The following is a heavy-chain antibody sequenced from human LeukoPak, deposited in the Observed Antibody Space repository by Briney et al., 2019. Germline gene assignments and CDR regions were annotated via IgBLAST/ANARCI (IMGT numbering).Heavy chain of an antibody. Sequence: GGSLKLSCAASGFTFSGSAMHWVRQASGKGLEWVGRIRSRANSYATAYAASVKGRFTISRDDSKNTAYLQMNSLKTEDTAVYYCTPSLYDILTGSDYWGQGTLVTVSS. V-gene: IGHV3-73*01. D-gene: IGHD3-9*01. CDR3: TPSLYDILTGSDY. CDR2: IRSRANSYAT. CDR1: GFTFSGSA. J-gene: IGHJ4*02.